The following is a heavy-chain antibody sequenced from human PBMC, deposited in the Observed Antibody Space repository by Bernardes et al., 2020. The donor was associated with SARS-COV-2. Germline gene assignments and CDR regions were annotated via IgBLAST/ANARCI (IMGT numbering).Heavy chain of an antibody. CDR1: GYPISSVYY. Sequence: SESLSLTCAVSGYPISSVYYWAWGRQPPDKGLEGTGSISHTGDTFYNASLESRVTVSVDTSTNPFFLKLKSVTAADTAVYYCMTDPQAAADGDYWGQGTLVSVSS. J-gene: IGHJ4*02. CDR2: ISHTGDT. V-gene: IGHV4-38-2*02. CDR3: MTDPQAAADGDY. D-gene: IGHD6-13*01.